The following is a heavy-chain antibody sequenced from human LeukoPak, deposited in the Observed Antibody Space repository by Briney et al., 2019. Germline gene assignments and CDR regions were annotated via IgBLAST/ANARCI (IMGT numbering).Heavy chain of an antibody. CDR2: ISDDGSKK. J-gene: IGHJ4*02. D-gene: IGHD1-26*01. CDR3: GREFSGDPDY. Sequence: GRSLRLSCAASGFTFSIYAMHGARQAPGKGLEWVAVISDDGSKKYYADSVKGRFTISRDNSKNTLYLQMNSLGREDTAVYFCGREFSGDPDYWGQGTLVTVSS. CDR1: GFTFSIYA. V-gene: IGHV3-30*03.